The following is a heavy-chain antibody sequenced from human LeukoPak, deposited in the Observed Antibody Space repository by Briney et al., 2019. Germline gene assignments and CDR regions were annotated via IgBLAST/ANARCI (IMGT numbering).Heavy chain of an antibody. CDR1: GFTVSSNY. V-gene: IGHV3-66*01. CDR2: IYSGGST. CDR3: AKDRNPYYYDSSGPFFDY. D-gene: IGHD3-22*01. J-gene: IGHJ4*02. Sequence: GGSLRLSCAASGFTVSSNYMSWVRQAPGKGLEWVSVIYSGGSTYYADSVKGRFTISRDNSKNTLYLQMNSLRAEDTAVYYCAKDRNPYYYDSSGPFFDYWGQGTLVTVSS.